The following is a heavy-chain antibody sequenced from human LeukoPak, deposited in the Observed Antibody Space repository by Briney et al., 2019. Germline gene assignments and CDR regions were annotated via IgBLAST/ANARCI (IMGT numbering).Heavy chain of an antibody. D-gene: IGHD6-13*01. J-gene: IGHJ1*01. V-gene: IGHV4-39*07. Sequence: PSETLSLTCTVSGGSISSSSYYWGWIRQPPGKGLEWIGSIYYSGSTYYNPSLKSRVTISVDTSKNQFSLKLSSVTAADTAVYYCARMGIGAAEKYFQQWGQGTLATVSS. CDR3: ARMGIGAAEKYFQQ. CDR2: IYYSGST. CDR1: GGSISSSSYY.